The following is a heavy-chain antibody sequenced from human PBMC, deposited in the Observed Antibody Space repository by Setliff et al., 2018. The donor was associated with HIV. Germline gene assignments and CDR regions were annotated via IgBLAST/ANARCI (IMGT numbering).Heavy chain of an antibody. D-gene: IGHD3-22*01. CDR1: NYSISRGYY. CDR3: ARVGDFYDGSGHYSVLDAFDM. CDR2: INHGGDT. V-gene: IGHV4-38-2*02. Sequence: PSQTLSLPCTVSNYSISRGYYWGWIRPPPQKRLEWIGEINHGGDTNYNPSLQSRVTISVDTSKNQFSLKLSSVTAADTAVYYCARVGDFYDGSGHYSVLDAFDMWGQGTKVTVSS. J-gene: IGHJ3*02.